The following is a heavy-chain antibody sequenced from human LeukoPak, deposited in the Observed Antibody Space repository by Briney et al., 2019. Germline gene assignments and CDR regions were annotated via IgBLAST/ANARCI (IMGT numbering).Heavy chain of an antibody. D-gene: IGHD3-22*01. Sequence: GESLKISCKGSGYSFTSYWIGWVRQMPGKGLEWMGIIYPGDSGTRYSPSFQGQVTISADKSISTAYLQWSSLKASDTAMYYCARLGYYYDSSGYYWPGDYYYYYMDVWGKGTTVTVSS. V-gene: IGHV5-51*01. CDR3: ARLGYYYDSSGYYWPGDYYYYYMDV. J-gene: IGHJ6*03. CDR2: IYPGDSGT. CDR1: GYSFTSYW.